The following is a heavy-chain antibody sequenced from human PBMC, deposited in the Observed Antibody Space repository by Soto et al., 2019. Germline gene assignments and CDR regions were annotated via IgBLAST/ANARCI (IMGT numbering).Heavy chain of an antibody. V-gene: IGHV4-30-4*01. D-gene: IGHD1-26*01. Sequence: SETLSVACTFSVGSISIGDYYWSWIRQPPGKGLEWIAYISYSGRSNYNPSLKSRVAISVDTSKNQFSLKLSSVTATDTAVYYCARSGSHAFDIWGKGKMVT. CDR2: ISYSGRS. CDR3: ARSGSHAFDI. J-gene: IGHJ3*02. CDR1: VGSISIGDYY.